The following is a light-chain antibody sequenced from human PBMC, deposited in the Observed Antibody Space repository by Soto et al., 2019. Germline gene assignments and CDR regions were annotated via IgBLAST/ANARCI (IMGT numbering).Light chain of an antibody. CDR2: DAS. CDR3: QQYNSYSRWT. J-gene: IGKJ1*01. CDR1: QSITTW. V-gene: IGKV1-5*01. Sequence: DIQMTQSPSTVSAYVGDSVTITCRASQSITTWLAWYQQRPGKAPKLLIYDASSLESGVPSRFSGSGSGTEFTLTISSLQPDDFATYYCQQYNSYSRWTFGQGTKVDIK.